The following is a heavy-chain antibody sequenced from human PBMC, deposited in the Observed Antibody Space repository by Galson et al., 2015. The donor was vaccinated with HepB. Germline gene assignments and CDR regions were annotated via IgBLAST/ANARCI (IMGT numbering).Heavy chain of an antibody. CDR2: INPSGGST. CDR1: GCSFINYY. V-gene: IGHV1-46*01. D-gene: IGHD1-26*01. CDR3: ARDPRGRHSGYDYGMDV. J-gene: IGHJ6*02. Sequence: SVKVSCKASGCSFINYYVHWVRQAPGQGLEWMGIINPSGGSTNYAQKFQGRVTMTRDTSASTVYMELSSVRFEDTAVYYCARDPRGRHSGYDYGMDVWGQGTTVTVPS.